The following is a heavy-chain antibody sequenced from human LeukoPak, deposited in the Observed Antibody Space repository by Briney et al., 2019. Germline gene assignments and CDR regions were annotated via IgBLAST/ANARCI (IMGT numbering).Heavy chain of an antibody. CDR3: ARGKYGLLPYVLDY. D-gene: IGHD3-22*01. Sequence: GASVKVSCKASGGTFSSYAISWVRQAPGQGLEWMGRIIPILGIANYAQKFQGRVTITADKSTSTAYMELSSLRSEDTAVYYCARGKYGLLPYVLDYWGQGTLVTVSS. CDR1: GGTFSSYA. V-gene: IGHV1-69*04. CDR2: IIPILGIA. J-gene: IGHJ4*02.